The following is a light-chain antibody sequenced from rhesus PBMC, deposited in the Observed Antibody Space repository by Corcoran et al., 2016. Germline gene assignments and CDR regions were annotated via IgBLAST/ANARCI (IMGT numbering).Light chain of an antibody. V-gene: IGKV1-69*01. Sequence: DIQMTQSPSSLSASVGDRVTITCRASQGISNWLAWYQQKPGKAPKLLIYRASNLKTGVPSRFSGRGSGTDFTPTISSLQPEDIASYYCQQHDNSPFTFGPGTKLDIK. CDR1: QGISNW. CDR2: RAS. CDR3: QQHDNSPFT. J-gene: IGKJ3*01.